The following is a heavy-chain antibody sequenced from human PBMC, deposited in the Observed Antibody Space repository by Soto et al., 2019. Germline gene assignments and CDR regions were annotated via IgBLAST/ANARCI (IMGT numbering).Heavy chain of an antibody. D-gene: IGHD3-3*01. V-gene: IGHV1-8*01. CDR2: MNPNSGNT. CDR3: ARGGGEWLLSRFYYYYYMDV. Sequence: QVQLVQSGAEVKKPGASVKVSCKAPGYTFTSYDINWVRQATGQGLEWMGWMNPNSGNTGYAQKFQGRVTMTRNTSISTAYMELSSLRSEDTAVYYCARGGGEWLLSRFYYYYYMDVWGKGTTVTVSS. CDR1: GYTFTSYD. J-gene: IGHJ6*03.